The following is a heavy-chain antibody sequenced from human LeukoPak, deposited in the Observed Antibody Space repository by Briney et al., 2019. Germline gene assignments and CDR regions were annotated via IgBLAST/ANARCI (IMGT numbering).Heavy chain of an antibody. Sequence: SETLSLTCAVYGESFSGYYWSWIRQPPGKGLEWIGEINHSGSTNYNPSLKSRVTISVDTSKNQFSLKLSSVTAADTAVYYCARDSPLGATNYYYYYGMDVWGQGTTVTVSS. D-gene: IGHD1-26*01. CDR1: GESFSGYY. J-gene: IGHJ6*02. CDR2: INHSGST. CDR3: ARDSPLGATNYYYYYGMDV. V-gene: IGHV4-34*01.